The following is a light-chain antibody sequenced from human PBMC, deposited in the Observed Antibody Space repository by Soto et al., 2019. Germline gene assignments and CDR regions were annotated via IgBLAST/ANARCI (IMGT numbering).Light chain of an antibody. J-gene: IGKJ1*01. CDR1: QTISSW. CDR3: QQSYSASWA. CDR2: KAS. Sequence: QMTQSPSTLSGSLGARVTITCRASQTISSWLAWYQQKPGKAPKLLIYKASTLKSGVPSRFSGSGSGTEFTLTISSLQPKDFATYYCQQSYSASWAFGQGTKV. V-gene: IGKV1-5*03.